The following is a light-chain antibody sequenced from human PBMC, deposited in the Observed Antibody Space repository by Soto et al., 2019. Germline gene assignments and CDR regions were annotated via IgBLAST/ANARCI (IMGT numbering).Light chain of an antibody. CDR2: KAS. J-gene: IGKJ1*01. V-gene: IGKV1-5*03. CDR3: QHYNSYSEA. Sequence: DIPMTQSPSTLSGSVGDRVTITCRASQTISSWLAWYPQKPGKATKLLIYKASTLKSGVPSRFSGSGSGTEFTLTISSMQPDDFATYYCQHYNSYSEAFGQGTKV. CDR1: QTISSW.